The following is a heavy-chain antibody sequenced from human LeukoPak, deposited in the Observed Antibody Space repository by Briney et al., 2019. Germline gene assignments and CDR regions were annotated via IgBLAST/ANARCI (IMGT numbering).Heavy chain of an antibody. D-gene: IGHD1-7*01. V-gene: IGHV3-7*03. CDR3: ARDYNWRNYLEDGWFDP. CDR1: GFTFSSYW. Sequence: GGSLRLSCAASGFTFSSYWMSWVRQAPGKGLEWVANIKQDGSEKYYMDSVKGRFTISRDNAENSLYLQMNSLRAEDPAVYYCARDYNWRNYLEDGWFDPWGQGNLVTVSS. J-gene: IGHJ5*02. CDR2: IKQDGSEK.